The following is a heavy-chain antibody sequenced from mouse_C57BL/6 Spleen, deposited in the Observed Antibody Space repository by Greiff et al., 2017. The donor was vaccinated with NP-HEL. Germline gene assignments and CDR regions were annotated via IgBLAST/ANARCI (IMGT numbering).Heavy chain of an antibody. CDR2: ISGGGGNT. Sequence: EVKVVESGGGLVKPGGSLKLSCAASGFTFSSYTMSWVRQTPEKRLEWVATISGGGGNTYYPDSVKGRFTISRDNAKNTLYLQMSSLRSEDTALYYCARHAGDGYDDYAMDYWGQGTSVTVSS. V-gene: IGHV5-9*01. CDR3: ARHAGDGYDDYAMDY. D-gene: IGHD2-2*01. CDR1: GFTFSSYT. J-gene: IGHJ4*01.